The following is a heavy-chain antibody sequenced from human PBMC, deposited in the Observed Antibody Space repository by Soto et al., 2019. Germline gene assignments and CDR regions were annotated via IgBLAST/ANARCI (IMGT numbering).Heavy chain of an antibody. CDR3: AREYSSSSYFDY. J-gene: IGHJ4*02. Sequence: QVQLQQWGAGRLKPSGTLSLTCAVYGGSFNSFYWSWIRQAPGKGLEWIGEINHSGRTNYNPSLKRRVTIFVDPSKNQFSLNLSSVTAAGTAVYYCAREYSSSSYFDYWCQGTLVTVSS. D-gene: IGHD6-6*01. CDR1: GGSFNSFY. V-gene: IGHV4-34*02. CDR2: INHSGRT.